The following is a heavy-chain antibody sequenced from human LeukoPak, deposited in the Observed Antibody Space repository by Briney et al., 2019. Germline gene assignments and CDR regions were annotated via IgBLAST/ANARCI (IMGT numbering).Heavy chain of an antibody. CDR1: GGSISSSSYY. CDR3: AKLGLLSIETFHI. V-gene: IGHV4-39*01. CDR2: IYYSGST. D-gene: IGHD2/OR15-2a*01. Sequence: SATLSLTCTVAGGSISSSSYYWGWIRQPPGKGLEWIGSIYYSGSTYYNPSLKSRLTISVYTSKNQFSLKLSAVTAADTAVYYCAKLGLLSIETFHIWVQGTMVTVSS. J-gene: IGHJ3*02.